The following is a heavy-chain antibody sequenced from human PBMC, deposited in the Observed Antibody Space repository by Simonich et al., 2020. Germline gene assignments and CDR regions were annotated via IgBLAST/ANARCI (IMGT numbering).Heavy chain of an antibody. J-gene: IGHJ6*03. D-gene: IGHD7-27*01. Sequence: QVQLVQSGAEGKKPGASVKVSCKASGYTLPGYNMHWVRQDPGQGLEWRGWINPNSCGTNYAQKFQGKVTMTRDTSISTAYMELSRLRSDDTAVYYCARGALTGDYYYMDVWGKGTTVTVSS. CDR1: GYTLPGYN. CDR2: INPNSCGT. CDR3: ARGALTGDYYYMDV. V-gene: IGHV1-2*02.